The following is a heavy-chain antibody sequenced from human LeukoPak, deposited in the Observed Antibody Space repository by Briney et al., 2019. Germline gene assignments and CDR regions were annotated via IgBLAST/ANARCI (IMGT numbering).Heavy chain of an antibody. J-gene: IGHJ4*02. CDR3: AKDRTYSSAWPYYFDY. Sequence: PGGSLRLYCAASGFTFSSYGMRWVRQAPGKGLEWVAFIRYDGSNKYYTDSVKGRFTISRSNSTNTLHLQMNSLRAEDTAVYYCAKDRTYSSAWPYYFDYWGQGTLVTVSS. CDR2: IRYDGSNK. CDR1: GFTFSSYG. V-gene: IGHV3-30*02. D-gene: IGHD6-19*01.